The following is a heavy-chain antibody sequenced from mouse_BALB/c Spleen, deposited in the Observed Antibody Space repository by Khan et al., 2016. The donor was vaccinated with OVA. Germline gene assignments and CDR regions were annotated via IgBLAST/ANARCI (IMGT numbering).Heavy chain of an antibody. V-gene: IGHV2-3*01. D-gene: IGHD2-3*01. CDR2: IWGDGST. Sequence: QVQLQQSGPGLVAPSQSLSITCTVSGFSLTTYGVNWIRQPPGKGLEWLGVIWGDGSTNYHSALISRLSISKDNSKSQVFLKLNSLQTDDTATYYCAKWGDGFTYAMDYWGQGTSVTVSS. CDR1: GFSLTTYG. CDR3: AKWGDGFTYAMDY. J-gene: IGHJ4*01.